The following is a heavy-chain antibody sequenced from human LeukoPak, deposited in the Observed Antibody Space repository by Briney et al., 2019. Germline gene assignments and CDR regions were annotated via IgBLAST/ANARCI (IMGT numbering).Heavy chain of an antibody. D-gene: IGHD4-11*01. CDR2: IHEDGSDT. Sequence: GGSLRLSCAASGFTFSSHWMNWVRQAPGKGLEWVANIHEDGSDTYYVDSVKGRFTVSRDNAKNSLYLQMNSLRAEDTAVYYCARILRLHTPRAFDIWGQRTIPTVSS. V-gene: IGHV3-7*05. J-gene: IGHJ3*02. CDR1: GFTFSSHW. CDR3: ARILRLHTPRAFDI.